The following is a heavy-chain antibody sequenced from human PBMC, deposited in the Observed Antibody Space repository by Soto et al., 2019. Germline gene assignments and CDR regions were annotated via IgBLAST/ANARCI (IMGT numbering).Heavy chain of an antibody. Sequence: PSETLSLTCTVSGGSISSYYWSWIRQPPGKGLEWIGYIYYSGSTNYNPSLKSRVTISVDTSKNQFSLKLSSVTAADTAVYYCARHLSGALWFGELLSGAFDIWGQGTMVT. CDR3: ARHLSGALWFGELLSGAFDI. D-gene: IGHD3-10*01. V-gene: IGHV4-59*08. CDR2: IYYSGST. CDR1: GGSISSYY. J-gene: IGHJ3*02.